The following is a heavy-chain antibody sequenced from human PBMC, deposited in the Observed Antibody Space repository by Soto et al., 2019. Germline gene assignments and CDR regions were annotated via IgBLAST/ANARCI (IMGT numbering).Heavy chain of an antibody. V-gene: IGHV3-74*01. D-gene: IGHD3-3*01. CDR2: INSDGSST. CDR3: ARALGALRFTFDP. J-gene: IGHJ5*02. CDR1: GFTFSGYW. Sequence: GSLRLSCAASGFTFSGYWMHWVRQAPGKGLVWVSRINSDGSSTSYADSVKGRFTISRDNAKNTLYLQMNSLRAEDTAVYYCARALGALRFTFDPWGQGTLVTVSS.